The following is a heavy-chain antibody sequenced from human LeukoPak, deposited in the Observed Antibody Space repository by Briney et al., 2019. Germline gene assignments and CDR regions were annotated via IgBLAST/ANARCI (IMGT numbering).Heavy chain of an antibody. V-gene: IGHV3-21*01. CDR3: AREGESYYDFWSGYYGDYYYYYMDV. CDR1: GFTFSSYS. D-gene: IGHD3-3*01. CDR2: ISSSSSYI. J-gene: IGHJ6*03. Sequence: KPGGSLRLSCAASGFTFSSYSMNWVRQAPGKGLEWVSSISSSSSYIYYADSVKGRFTISRDNAKNSLYLQMNSLRAEDTAVYYCAREGESYYDFWSGYYGDYYYYYMDVWGKGTTVTVSS.